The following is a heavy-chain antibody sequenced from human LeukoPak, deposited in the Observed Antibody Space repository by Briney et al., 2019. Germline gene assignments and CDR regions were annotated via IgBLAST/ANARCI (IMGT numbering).Heavy chain of an antibody. V-gene: IGHV3-53*01. CDR1: GFTFSSHW. D-gene: IGHD6-19*01. CDR2: IYSGGGT. J-gene: IGHJ4*02. CDR3: ARVTLSGGPVAAYFDY. Sequence: GGSLRLSCAASGFTFSSHWMHWVRQAPGKGLEWVSIIYSGGGTFYADSVKGRFTFSRDNSKNTLYLQMNNLRAEDTAVYYCARVTLSGGPVAAYFDYWGQGTLVTVSS.